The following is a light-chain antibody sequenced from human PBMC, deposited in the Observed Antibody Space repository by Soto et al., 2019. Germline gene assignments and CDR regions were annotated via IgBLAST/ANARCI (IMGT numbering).Light chain of an antibody. V-gene: IGKV3-20*01. CDR3: QQYGSSPRT. J-gene: IGKJ1*01. CDR2: GVS. CDR1: QSVSSSY. Sequence: EILLTQSPGTLSLSPGKRATLSCRASQSVSSSYLAWYQQKPGQTPRLLIHGVSSRATGIPDRFSGSGSGTDFTLTISRLEPEDFAVYYCQQYGSSPRTFGQGTKVDIK.